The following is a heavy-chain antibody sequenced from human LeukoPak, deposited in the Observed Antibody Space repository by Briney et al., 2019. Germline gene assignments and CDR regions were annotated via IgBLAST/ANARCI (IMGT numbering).Heavy chain of an antibody. V-gene: IGHV1-69*04. CDR1: GGTFSSYA. D-gene: IGHD6-13*01. Sequence: ASVKVSCKASGGTFSSYAISWVRQAPGQGLEWMGRIIPILGIANYAQKFQGRVTITADKSTSTAYMELSSLRSEDTAVYYCARERIRYSSSSMGYWGQGTLVTVSS. CDR3: ARERIRYSSSSMGY. J-gene: IGHJ4*02. CDR2: IIPILGIA.